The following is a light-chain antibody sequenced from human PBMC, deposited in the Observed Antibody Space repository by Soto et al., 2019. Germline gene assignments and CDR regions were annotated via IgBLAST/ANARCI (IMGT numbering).Light chain of an antibody. J-gene: IGKJ1*01. CDR1: QSVSSN. CDR3: QQYNNWPPWT. Sequence: EIVTTQSPATLSVSPGERATLSCRASQSVSSNLAWYQQKPGQAPRLLIYGASTRATGIPARFSGSGSETEFTLTISSLQSEDFAVYYCQQYNNWPPWTFGQGTKVEIK. V-gene: IGKV3D-15*01. CDR2: GAS.